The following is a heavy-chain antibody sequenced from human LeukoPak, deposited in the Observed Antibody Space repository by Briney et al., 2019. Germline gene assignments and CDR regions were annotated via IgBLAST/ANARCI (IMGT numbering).Heavy chain of an antibody. J-gene: IGHJ4*02. CDR1: GFSFTDYW. D-gene: IGHD2/OR15-2a*01. CDR2: INADGKNT. Sequence: PGGSLRLSCATSGFSFTDYWMHWARRAPGKGLVWVSRINADGKNTPYADSVKGRFTISRDNAKNTVYLQMNGLRVEDTGVYYCARGSTTGWPDYLDYWGQGILVTVSS. CDR3: ARGSTTGWPDYLDY. V-gene: IGHV3-74*01.